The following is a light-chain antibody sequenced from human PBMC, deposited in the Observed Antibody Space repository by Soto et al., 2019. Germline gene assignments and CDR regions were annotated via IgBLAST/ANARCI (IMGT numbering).Light chain of an antibody. J-gene: IGLJ1*01. V-gene: IGLV2-11*01. CDR1: SSDVGGHHS. CDR2: DVT. Sequence: QSALTQPRSVSGSPGQSVTISCTGTSSDVGGHHSVSWYQQHPGKAPKLMIFDVTKRPSGVPDRFSGSKSGNTASLTITGLQTEDESDYYCCSYAGDYTFVFGTGTKLTVL. CDR3: CSYAGDYTFV.